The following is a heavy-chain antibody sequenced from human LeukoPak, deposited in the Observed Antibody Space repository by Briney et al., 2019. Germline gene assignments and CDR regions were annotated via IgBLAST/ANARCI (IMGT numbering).Heavy chain of an antibody. J-gene: IGHJ5*02. V-gene: IGHV4-59*08. CDR1: GGSISSYY. Sequence: SETLSLTCTVSGGSISSYYWSWIRQPPGKGLEGIGYIYYSGSTNYNPSLKSRVTISVDTSKNQFSLKLSSVTAADTAVYYCARHVVVPAANWFDPWGQGTLVTVSS. CDR2: IYYSGST. CDR3: ARHVVVPAANWFDP. D-gene: IGHD2-2*01.